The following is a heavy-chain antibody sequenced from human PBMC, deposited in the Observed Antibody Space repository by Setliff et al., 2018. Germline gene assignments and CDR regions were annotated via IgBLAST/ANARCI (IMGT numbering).Heavy chain of an antibody. D-gene: IGHD6-13*01. CDR2: IYYSVST. CDR3: ARDGPTGYSSSWKPLDAFDI. Sequence: PSETLSLTCTVSGGSISSHYWSWIRQPPGKGLEWIGSIYYSVSTNYNPPLKSRVTISVDTSKNQFSLKLGSVTAADTAVYYCARDGPTGYSSSWKPLDAFDIWGQGTMVTVSS. CDR1: GGSISSHY. V-gene: IGHV4-59*11. J-gene: IGHJ3*02.